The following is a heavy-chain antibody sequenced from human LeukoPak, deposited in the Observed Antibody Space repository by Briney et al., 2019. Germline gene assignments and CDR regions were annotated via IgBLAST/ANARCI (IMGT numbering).Heavy chain of an antibody. V-gene: IGHV3-15*01. CDR2: IKRKTDGGTT. CDR1: GFTFSNAW. D-gene: IGHD4-11*01. J-gene: IGHJ4*02. CDR3: VTDSLQ. Sequence: PGGSLRLSCAAFGFTFSNAWMSWVRQAAGKGLEWVGRIKRKTDGGTTDYAAPVKGRFTISRDDSKNTLYLQMNSLKSEDTGVYYCVTDSLQWGLGTLVTVSS.